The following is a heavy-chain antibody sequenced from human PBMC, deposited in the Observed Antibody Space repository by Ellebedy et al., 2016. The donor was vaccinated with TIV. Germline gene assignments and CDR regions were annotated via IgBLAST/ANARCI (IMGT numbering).Heavy chain of an antibody. CDR2: IYYTGST. CDR3: ARQGYRGYSYGATYTPFDY. D-gene: IGHD5-18*01. Sequence: MPGGSLRLSCTVSGGSISSSSYYWGWIRQPPGKGLEWIGSIYYTGSTYYNPSLKSRVTISVDPSKNQFSLKLSSVTAADTAVYYCARQGYRGYSYGATYTPFDYWGQGTLVTVSS. J-gene: IGHJ4*02. CDR1: GGSISSSSYY. V-gene: IGHV4-39*01.